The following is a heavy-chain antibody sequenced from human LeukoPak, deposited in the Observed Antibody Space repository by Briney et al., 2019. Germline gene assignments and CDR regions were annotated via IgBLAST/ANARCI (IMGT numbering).Heavy chain of an antibody. Sequence: SVKVSCKASGGTFSSYAISWVRQAPGQGLEWMGRIIPIFGTANYAQKFQGRVTITTDESTSTAYMELSSLRSEDTAVYYCARERGDSSGYTPPYFDCWGQGTLVTVSS. J-gene: IGHJ4*02. CDR3: ARERGDSSGYTPPYFDC. CDR2: IIPIFGTA. V-gene: IGHV1-69*05. CDR1: GGTFSSYA. D-gene: IGHD3-22*01.